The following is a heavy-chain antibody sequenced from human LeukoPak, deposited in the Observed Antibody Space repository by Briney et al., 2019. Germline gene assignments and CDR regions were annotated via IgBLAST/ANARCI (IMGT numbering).Heavy chain of an antibody. CDR3: VRDDGDDYLWGSHGAFDF. Sequence: GGSLRLSCTASGFTFNSYALHWVRQAPGKGLEWVALISYDGANTYYADSMKGRFTISRNNSKNTLYLQMSSLRAEDTAVYYCVRDDGDDYLWGSHGAFDFWGQGAMVTVSS. D-gene: IGHD3-16*01. CDR2: ISYDGANT. V-gene: IGHV3-30-3*01. CDR1: GFTFNSYA. J-gene: IGHJ3*01.